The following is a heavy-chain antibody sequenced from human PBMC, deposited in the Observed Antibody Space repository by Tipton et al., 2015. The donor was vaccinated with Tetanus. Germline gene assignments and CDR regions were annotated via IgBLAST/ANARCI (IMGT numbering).Heavy chain of an antibody. Sequence: TLSLTCTVSGDFITSTSYYWGWIRQAPGKGLEWIGAVENGGTAYYSPSLRSRVTISRDTSKNQVSLRLTSVTAADTAIYYCARHVLALARVDPPDSWGQGTLVTVSS. D-gene: IGHD3-10*01. CDR2: VENGGTA. V-gene: IGHV4-39*01. CDR3: ARHVLALARVDPPDS. CDR1: GDFITSTSYY. J-gene: IGHJ4*02.